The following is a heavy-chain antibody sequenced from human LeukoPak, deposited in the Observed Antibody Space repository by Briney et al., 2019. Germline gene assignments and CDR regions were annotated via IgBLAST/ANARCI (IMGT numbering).Heavy chain of an antibody. J-gene: IGHJ4*02. CDR1: GYTFTGYY. Sequence: ASVKVSCKASGYTFTGYYMHWVRQAPGQGLEWMGWINPNSGGTNYAQKFQGWVTMTRDTSISTAYMELSRLRSDDTAVYYCARGGFGDTAMVTFDYWGQGTLVTVSS. V-gene: IGHV1-2*04. CDR2: INPNSGGT. CDR3: ARGGFGDTAMVTFDY. D-gene: IGHD5-18*01.